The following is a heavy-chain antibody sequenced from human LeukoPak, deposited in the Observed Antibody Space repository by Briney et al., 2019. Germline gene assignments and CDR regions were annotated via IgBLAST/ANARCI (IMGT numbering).Heavy chain of an antibody. J-gene: IGHJ5*02. CDR1: GGSFSGYY. CDR3: ARDVLLWFGERKFDP. Sequence: SETLSLTCAVYGGSFSGYYWSWIRQPPGKGLEWIGEINHSGSTNYNPSLKSRVTISVDTSKNQFSLKLSSVTAADTAVYYCARDVLLWFGERKFDPWGQGTLSPSPQ. CDR2: INHSGST. D-gene: IGHD3-10*01. V-gene: IGHV4-34*01.